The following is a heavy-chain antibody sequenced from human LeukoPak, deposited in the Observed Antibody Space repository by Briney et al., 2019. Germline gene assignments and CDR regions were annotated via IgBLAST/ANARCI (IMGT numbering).Heavy chain of an antibody. CDR3: AKDMKGIVVVPAAIDY. CDR1: GFTFDDYA. CDR2: ISWNSGSI. Sequence: GRSLRLSCAASGFTFDDYAMHWVRQAPGKGLEWVSGISWNSGSIGYADSVKGRFTISRDNAKNSLYLQMNSLRAEDTALYYCAKDMKGIVVVPAAIDYWGQGTLVTVSS. V-gene: IGHV3-9*01. J-gene: IGHJ4*02. D-gene: IGHD2-2*01.